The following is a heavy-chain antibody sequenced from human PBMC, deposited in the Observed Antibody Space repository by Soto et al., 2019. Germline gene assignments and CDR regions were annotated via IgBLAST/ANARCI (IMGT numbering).Heavy chain of an antibody. D-gene: IGHD3-3*01. Sequence: ASVKVSCKASGYTFTSYGISWVRQAPGQGLEWMGWISAYNGNTNYAQKLQGRVTMTTDTSTSTAYMELRSLRSDDTALYYCARGVDYDFWSGYLDYWGQGTLVTVSS. J-gene: IGHJ4*02. CDR1: GYTFTSYG. CDR3: ARGVDYDFWSGYLDY. V-gene: IGHV1-18*01. CDR2: ISAYNGNT.